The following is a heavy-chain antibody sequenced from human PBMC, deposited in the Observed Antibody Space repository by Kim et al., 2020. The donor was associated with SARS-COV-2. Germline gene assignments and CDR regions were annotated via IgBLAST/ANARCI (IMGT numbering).Heavy chain of an antibody. CDR1: GFIFEGHA. Sequence: GGSLRLSCAASGFIFEGHALHWVRQAPGKGLEWVAVISHHGRKKYYADSVKGRFTISRDNSKNTLYLQMNSLRVEDTAVYFCACVSDYWGSFFDYRSQGT. D-gene: IGHD3-16*01. V-gene: IGHV3-30*04. CDR2: ISHHGRKK. J-gene: IGHJ4*02. CDR3: ACVSDYWGSFFDY.